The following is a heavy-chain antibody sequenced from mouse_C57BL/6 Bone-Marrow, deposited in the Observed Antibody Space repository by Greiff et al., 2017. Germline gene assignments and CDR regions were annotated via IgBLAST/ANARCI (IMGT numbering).Heavy chain of an antibody. Sequence: EVKLVESGGGLVKPGGSLKLSCAASGFTFSSYTMSWVRQTPEKRLEWVATISGGGGNTYYPDSVKGRFTISRDNAKNTLNLHMISLRSEDTALYYCASPFYGYYYAYWGQGTTLTVSS. J-gene: IGHJ2*01. V-gene: IGHV5-9*01. CDR2: ISGGGGNT. CDR1: GFTFSSYT. D-gene: IGHD1-1*01. CDR3: ASPFYGYYYAY.